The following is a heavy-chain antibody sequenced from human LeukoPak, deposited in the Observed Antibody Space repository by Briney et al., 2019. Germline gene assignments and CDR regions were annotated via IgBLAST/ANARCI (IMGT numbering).Heavy chain of an antibody. CDR3: AKAPVTTCRGAYCYPFDY. CDR1: GFTLSSYA. CDR2: ISDGGNT. V-gene: IGHV3-23*01. Sequence: GGSLRLSCAASGFTLSSYAMSWVRQAPGKGLEWVSAISDGGNTYHADSVKGRFTISRDSSKNTLFLQMNRLRPEDAAVYYCAKAPVTTCRGAYCYPFDYWGQGTLVTVSS. D-gene: IGHD2-21*01. J-gene: IGHJ4*02.